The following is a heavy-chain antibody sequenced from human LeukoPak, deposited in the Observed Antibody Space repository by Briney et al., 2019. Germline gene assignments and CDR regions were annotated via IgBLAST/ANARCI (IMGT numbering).Heavy chain of an antibody. V-gene: IGHV3-21*01. CDR3: AELGITMIGGV. CDR2: ISSSSSYI. D-gene: IGHD3-10*02. CDR1: GFTFSNYG. J-gene: IGHJ6*04. Sequence: GRSLRLSCAASGFTFSNYGMNWVRQAPGKGLEWVSSISSSSSYIYYADSVKGRFTISRDNAKNSLYLQMNSLRAEDTAVYYCAELGITMIGGVWGKGTTVTISS.